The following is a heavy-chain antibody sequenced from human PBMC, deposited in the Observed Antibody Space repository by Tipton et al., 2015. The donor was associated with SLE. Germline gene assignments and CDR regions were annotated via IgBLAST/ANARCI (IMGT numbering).Heavy chain of an antibody. V-gene: IGHV3-48*03. CDR1: GFAFSGYE. D-gene: IGHD2-15*01. CDR3: ARDEGHCSGGSCYDY. J-gene: IGHJ4*01. Sequence: SLRLSCVASGFAFSGYEMNWVRQAPGKGLEWVSYISSGANTMYYGASVRGRFTVSRDNDKKALYLAMNSLRVEDTAIYYCARDEGHCSGGSCYDYWGHGTLVTVFS. CDR2: ISSGANTM.